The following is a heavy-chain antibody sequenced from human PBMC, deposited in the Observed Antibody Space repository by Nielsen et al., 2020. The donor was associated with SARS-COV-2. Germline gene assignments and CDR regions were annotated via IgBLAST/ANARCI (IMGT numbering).Heavy chain of an antibody. CDR2: IDPSDSYT. D-gene: IGHD6-19*01. V-gene: IGHV5-10-1*01. J-gene: IGHJ4*02. CDR3: ARHPSYSSGWYVGGYYFDY. Sequence: VRQMPGKGLEWMGRIDPSDSYTNYGPSFQGHVTISADKSISTAYLQWSSLKASDTAMYYCARHPSYSSGWYVGGYYFDYWGQGTLVTVSS.